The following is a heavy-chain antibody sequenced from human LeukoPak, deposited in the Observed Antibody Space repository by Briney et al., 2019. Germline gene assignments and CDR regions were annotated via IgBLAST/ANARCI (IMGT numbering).Heavy chain of an antibody. Sequence: GGSLRLSCAASGFTFSNAWMNWVRQAPGKGLEWVAVIWYDGSNKYYADSVKGRFTISRDNSKNTLYLQMNSLRAEDTAVYYCASWNYGFNWGQGTLVTVSS. D-gene: IGHD3-3*01. V-gene: IGHV3-33*08. J-gene: IGHJ4*02. CDR2: IWYDGSNK. CDR1: GFTFSNAW. CDR3: ASWNYGFN.